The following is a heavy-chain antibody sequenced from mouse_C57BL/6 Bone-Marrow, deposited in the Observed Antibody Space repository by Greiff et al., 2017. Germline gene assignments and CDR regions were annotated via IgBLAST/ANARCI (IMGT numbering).Heavy chain of an antibody. Sequence: EVQLQQSGAELVRPGASVKLSCTASGFNIKDDYMHWVKQRPEQGLEWIGWIDPENGDTEYASKFQGKATITADTSSTTAYLQLSSLTSEDTAVYYCTTDLVTTVVYFDYWGQGTTLTVSS. CDR2: IDPENGDT. J-gene: IGHJ2*01. CDR3: TTDLVTTVVYFDY. CDR1: GFNIKDDY. V-gene: IGHV14-4*01. D-gene: IGHD1-1*01.